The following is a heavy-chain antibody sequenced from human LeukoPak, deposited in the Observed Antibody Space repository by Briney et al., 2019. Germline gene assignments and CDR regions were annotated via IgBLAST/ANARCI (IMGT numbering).Heavy chain of an antibody. CDR3: ARTTSMTASGYDY. J-gene: IGHJ4*02. CDR1: GYTFTNYH. Sequence: ASVKVSCKASGYTFTNYHINWVRQASGQGLEWMTWINPDTGDKGYARKFQDRVTITTDASISTAYMELSSLSSEDTAVYFCARTTSMTASGYDYWGQGTLVTVSS. D-gene: IGHD2-21*02. V-gene: IGHV1-8*03. CDR2: INPDTGDK.